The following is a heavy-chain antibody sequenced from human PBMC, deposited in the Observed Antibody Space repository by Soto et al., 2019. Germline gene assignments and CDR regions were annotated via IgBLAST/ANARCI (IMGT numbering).Heavy chain of an antibody. D-gene: IGHD2-21*02. Sequence: GASVKVSCKASGYTFTGYYMHWVRQAPGQGLEWMGWINPNSGGTNYAQKFQGWVTMTRDTSISTAYMELSRLRSDDTAVYYCARGVNDGGNSHYFAYWGQGTLVTVSS. J-gene: IGHJ4*02. CDR1: GYTFTGYY. CDR2: INPNSGGT. V-gene: IGHV1-2*04. CDR3: ARGVNDGGNSHYFAY.